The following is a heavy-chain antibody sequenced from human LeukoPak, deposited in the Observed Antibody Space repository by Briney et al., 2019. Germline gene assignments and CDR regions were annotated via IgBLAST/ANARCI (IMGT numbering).Heavy chain of an antibody. CDR2: ITSSSSTI. CDR1: GFSFSSYS. D-gene: IGHD6-13*01. CDR3: AKDRAYSSSRYRGEDY. Sequence: QSGGSLRLSCAASGFSFSSYSMNWVRQAPGKGLEWVSHITSSSSTIFYADSVKGRFTISRDNSKNTLYLQLNSLRAEDTAVYYCAKDRAYSSSRYRGEDYWGQGTLVTVSS. J-gene: IGHJ4*02. V-gene: IGHV3-48*01.